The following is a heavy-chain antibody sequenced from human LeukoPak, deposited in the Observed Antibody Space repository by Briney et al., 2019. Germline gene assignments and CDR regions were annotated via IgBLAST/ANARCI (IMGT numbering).Heavy chain of an antibody. CDR3: ARDVYGDYDKFRYYYMDV. CDR1: GGSISSTTYY. J-gene: IGHJ6*03. V-gene: IGHV4-39*07. Sequence: SETLSLTCTVSGGSISSTTYYWGWIRQTPGKGLEWIGSIYTSGSTNYNPSLKSRVTISVDTSKNQFSLKLSSVTAADTAVYYCARDVYGDYDKFRYYYMDVWGKGTTVTISS. D-gene: IGHD4-17*01. CDR2: IYTSGST.